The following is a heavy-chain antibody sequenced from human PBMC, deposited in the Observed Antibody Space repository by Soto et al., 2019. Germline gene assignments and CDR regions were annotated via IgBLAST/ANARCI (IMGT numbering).Heavy chain of an antibody. V-gene: IGHV1-69*02. CDR2: IIPILGIA. CDR3: SIVVYGGNQGRGYYYYGMDV. D-gene: IGHD2-15*01. Sequence: SVKVSCKASGGTFSSYTISWVRQAPGQGLEWMGRIIPILGIANYAQKFQGRVTITADKSTSTAYMELSSLRSEYTAVYYCSIVVYGGNQGRGYYYYGMDVWGQGTTVTVSS. CDR1: GGTFSSYT. J-gene: IGHJ6*02.